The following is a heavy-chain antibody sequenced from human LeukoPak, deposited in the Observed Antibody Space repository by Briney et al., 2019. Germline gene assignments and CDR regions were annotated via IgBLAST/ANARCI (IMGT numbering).Heavy chain of an antibody. CDR2: INHSGST. J-gene: IGHJ5*02. D-gene: IGHD6-13*01. CDR1: GGSFSGYY. V-gene: IGHV4-34*01. CDR3: ARGRGARSSRWYNWFDP. Sequence: PSETLSLTCAVYGGSFSGYYWSWIRQPPGKGLEWIGEINHSGSTNYNPSLKSRVTISVDTSKNQFSLKLSSVTAADTAVYYCARGRGARSSRWYNWFDPWGQGTLVTVSS.